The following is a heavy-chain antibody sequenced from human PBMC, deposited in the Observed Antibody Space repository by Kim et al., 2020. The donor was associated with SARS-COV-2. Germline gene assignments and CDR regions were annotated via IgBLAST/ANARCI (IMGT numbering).Heavy chain of an antibody. CDR1: GGSISSSSYY. J-gene: IGHJ4*02. Sequence: SETLSLTCTVSGGSISSSSYYWGWIRQPPGKGLEWIGSIYYSGSTYYNPSLKSRVTISVDTSKNQFSLKLSSVTAADXAVYYCASWGYGSGSSGRTFDYWGXGTLVTVSS. CDR3: ASWGYGSGSSGRTFDY. V-gene: IGHV4-39*01. D-gene: IGHD3-10*01. CDR2: IYYSGST.